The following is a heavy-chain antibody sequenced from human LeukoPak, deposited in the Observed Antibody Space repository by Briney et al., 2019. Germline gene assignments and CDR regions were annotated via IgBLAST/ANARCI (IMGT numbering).Heavy chain of an antibody. CDR3: ARRYGDYGSLGYFDY. CDR2: IYYSGST. Sequence: SETLSLTCTVSGGSISSYYWNWIRQPPGKGLEWIGYIYYSGSTNYNPSLKSRVTISVDTSKNQFSLKLSSVTAADTAVYYCARRYGDYGSLGYFDYWGQGTLVTVSS. D-gene: IGHD4-17*01. CDR1: GGSISSYY. J-gene: IGHJ4*02. V-gene: IGHV4-59*12.